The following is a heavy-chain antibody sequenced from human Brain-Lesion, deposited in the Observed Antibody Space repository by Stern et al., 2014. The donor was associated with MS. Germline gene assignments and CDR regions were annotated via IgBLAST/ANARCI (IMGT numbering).Heavy chain of an antibody. CDR2: LYYGGSP. CDR1: GYSITSSAFS. D-gene: IGHD2-2*01. Sequence: QLQLQESGSGLVKPSQTLSLACRVSGYSITSSAFSWAWIRQAPGQGLEXIGTLYYGGSPLANTSPRRCVNIAVDTSKKQFFLRMNSVTAADTAVYYCARGRSRVHPPLDPWGQGTLVTVSS. CDR3: ARGRSRVHPPLDP. J-gene: IGHJ5*02. V-gene: IGHV4-30-2*01.